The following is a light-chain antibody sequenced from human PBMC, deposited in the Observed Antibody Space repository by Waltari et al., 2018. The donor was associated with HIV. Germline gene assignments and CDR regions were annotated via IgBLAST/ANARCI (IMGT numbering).Light chain of an antibody. J-gene: IGLJ1*01. CDR3: ATWNDSLSGYV. CDR1: SSNIGRNY. V-gene: IGLV1-47*01. Sequence: QSVLTQPPSASGTPGQRVTISCSGSSSNIGRNYVYWYQQLPGTAPKPLIDRNNQRPAGVPDRFSGSKSVPSASLAISGLRSEDEAAYYCATWNDSLSGYVFGTGTKVTV. CDR2: RNN.